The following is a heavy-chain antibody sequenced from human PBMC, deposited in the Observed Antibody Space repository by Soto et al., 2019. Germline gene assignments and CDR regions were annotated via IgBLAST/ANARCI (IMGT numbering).Heavy chain of an antibody. V-gene: IGHV3-23*01. Sequence: GVSLRLSCTASGFTFSNDAMSWVLQAPGKGLEWVSTFSSSGGGTYYADSVKGSFTISRDNTKNTLYLQMNSLRAEDTAVYYCTKANRYCSGANCFTFDYWGLGTLVTVSS. CDR2: FSSSGGGT. J-gene: IGHJ4*02. D-gene: IGHD2-15*01. CDR1: GFTFSNDA. CDR3: TKANRYCSGANCFTFDY.